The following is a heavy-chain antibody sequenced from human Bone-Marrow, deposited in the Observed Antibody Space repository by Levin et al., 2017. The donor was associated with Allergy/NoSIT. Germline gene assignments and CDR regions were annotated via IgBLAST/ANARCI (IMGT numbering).Heavy chain of an antibody. CDR3: AKDLTLRFFDPYYFYAMDV. D-gene: IGHD3-9*01. CDR2: VSYDGSEK. J-gene: IGHJ6*02. Sequence: GESLKISCAASEFTFSSSGMHWVRQAPGKGLEWVALVSYDGSEKFYAESVKGRFTISRDNSMNTLFLQMNSLRVEDTAVYYCAKDLTLRFFDPYYFYAMDVWGQGTTVIVSS. CDR1: EFTFSSSG. V-gene: IGHV3-30*18.